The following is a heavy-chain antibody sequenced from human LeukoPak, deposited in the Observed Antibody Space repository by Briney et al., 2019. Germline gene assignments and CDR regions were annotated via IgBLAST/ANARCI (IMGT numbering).Heavy chain of an antibody. CDR2: IWYDGSDK. V-gene: IGHV3-33*08. D-gene: IGHD3-10*01. CDR3: ASAPYGSGTFLDY. J-gene: IGHJ4*02. CDR1: GFTFSSCG. Sequence: GGSLRLSCAASGFTFSSCGMHWVRQAPGKGLEWVAVIWYDGSDKYSADSVKGRFTISRDNSKNTLYLQMNSLRAEDTAVYYCASAPYGSGTFLDYWGQGTLVTVSS.